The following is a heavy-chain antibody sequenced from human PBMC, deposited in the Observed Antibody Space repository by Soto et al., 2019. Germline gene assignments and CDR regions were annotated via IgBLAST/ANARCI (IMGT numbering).Heavy chain of an antibody. Sequence: GGSLRLSCTASGFTFSSHAMTWVRQAPGKGLEWVSGLSDSGDSIYYADSVKDRFTIYRDNSMNTLYLQMNTLRVEDTAVYYCAKVSSSWYAGFFDLWGQGIQVTVSS. D-gene: IGHD6-13*01. CDR3: AKVSSSWYAGFFDL. J-gene: IGHJ4*02. CDR1: GFTFSSHA. V-gene: IGHV3-23*01. CDR2: LSDSGDSI.